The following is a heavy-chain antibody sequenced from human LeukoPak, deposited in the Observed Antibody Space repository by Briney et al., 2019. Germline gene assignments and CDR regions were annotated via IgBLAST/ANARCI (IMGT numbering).Heavy chain of an antibody. CDR3: AREFWNYCSGNLQAFDI. V-gene: IGHV4-61*02. CDR1: DGSIRSNNYY. J-gene: IGHJ3*02. CDR2: INTSGST. D-gene: IGHD3-10*01. Sequence: PSETLSLTCTVSDGSIRSNNYYWSWIRQPAGKGLEWIGRINTSGSTKYNPSLKSRVTISVDTSKNQFSLRLSSVTAADTAIYFCAREFWNYCSGNLQAFDIWGQGTMVTVSS.